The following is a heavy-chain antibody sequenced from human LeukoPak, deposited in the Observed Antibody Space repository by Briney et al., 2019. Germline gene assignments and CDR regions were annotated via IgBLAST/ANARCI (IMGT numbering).Heavy chain of an antibody. CDR2: ISSDESRK. Sequence: VGSLRLSCAASGFTFSTYGLHWVRQAPGKGLEWVAAISSDESRKSYADSVKGRFTVSRDNSRNTLYLQMNSLRPEDTAVYFCARRAAGTWGFDYWGQGSLLPVFS. CDR3: ARRAAGTWGFDY. V-gene: IGHV3-30*03. CDR1: GFTFSTYG. J-gene: IGHJ4*02. D-gene: IGHD6-13*01.